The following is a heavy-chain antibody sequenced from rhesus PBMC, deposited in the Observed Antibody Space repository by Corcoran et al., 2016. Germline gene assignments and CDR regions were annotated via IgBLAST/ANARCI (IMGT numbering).Heavy chain of an antibody. CDR1: GFTFSDYY. J-gene: IGHJ3*01. V-gene: IGHV3S16*01. Sequence: EVQLVESGGGLVQPGGSLRLYCAASGFTFSDYYMSWVRQAPGKGLEWVSSISSASKYIYYADSVNGRFTISRDNAKNSLSLQMNSLKTEDTAVYYCTSGADGSWDAFDFWGQGLRVTVSS. CDR3: TSGADGSWDAFDF. D-gene: IGHD6-25*01. CDR2: ISSASKYI.